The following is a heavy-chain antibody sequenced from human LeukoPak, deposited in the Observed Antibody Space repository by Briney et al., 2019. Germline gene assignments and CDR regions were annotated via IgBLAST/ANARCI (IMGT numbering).Heavy chain of an antibody. V-gene: IGHV4-34*01. CDR2: INHSGST. CDR1: GVSFSGYY. D-gene: IGHD3-16*02. J-gene: IGHJ4*02. CDR3: ARGRLDYVWGSYRPYYFDY. Sequence: SETLSLTCAVYGVSFSGYYLSWIRQPPGKGLEWVGEINHSGSTNYNPSLKSRVTISVDTPKNQFSLKLSSVTAADTAVYYCARGRLDYVWGSYRPYYFDYWGQGTLVTVSS.